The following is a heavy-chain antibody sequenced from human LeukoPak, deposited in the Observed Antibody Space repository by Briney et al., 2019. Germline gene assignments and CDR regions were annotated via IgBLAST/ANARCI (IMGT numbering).Heavy chain of an antibody. Sequence: SETLSLTCTVSGGSISSYYWNWIRQPPAKGLDWIGYIYYSGSTNYNPSLKSRVTISVDTSKNQFSLKLSSVTAADTAVYYCARGADSSGYYSIFYFDYWGQGTLVTVSS. CDR1: GGSISSYY. CDR3: ARGADSSGYYSIFYFDY. J-gene: IGHJ4*02. CDR2: IYYSGST. V-gene: IGHV4-59*01. D-gene: IGHD3-22*01.